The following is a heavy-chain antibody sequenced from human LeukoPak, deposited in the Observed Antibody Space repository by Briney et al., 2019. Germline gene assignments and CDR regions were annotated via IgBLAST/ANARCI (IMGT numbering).Heavy chain of an antibody. Sequence: GASVKVSCKASGYTFTAYYIHWVRQAPGQRLEWMGWINPNTGGTNFAQRFQGRVTMTRDTSINTAYMELSSLRSDDTAMYYCAREGAPQLSSYFDHWGQGTLVTVSS. V-gene: IGHV1-2*02. J-gene: IGHJ4*02. CDR2: INPNTGGT. D-gene: IGHD1-1*01. CDR3: AREGAPQLSSYFDH. CDR1: GYTFTAYY.